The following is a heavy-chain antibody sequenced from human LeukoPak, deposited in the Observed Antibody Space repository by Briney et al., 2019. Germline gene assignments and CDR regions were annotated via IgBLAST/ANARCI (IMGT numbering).Heavy chain of an antibody. D-gene: IGHD3-3*01. J-gene: IGHJ4*02. V-gene: IGHV3-30-3*01. Sequence: GGSLRFSCAASGFTFSTYAMHWVRQAPGKGLEWVAVISYDGSNKYYADSVKGRFTISRDNSKNTLYLQMNSLRPEDTAVYYCAKDEGDYDFWSGPRAADYWGQGTLVTVSS. CDR3: AKDEGDYDFWSGPRAADY. CDR1: GFTFSTYA. CDR2: ISYDGSNK.